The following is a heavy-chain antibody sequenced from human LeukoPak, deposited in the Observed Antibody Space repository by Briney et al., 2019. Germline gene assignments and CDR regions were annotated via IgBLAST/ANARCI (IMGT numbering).Heavy chain of an antibody. V-gene: IGHV1-2*02. Sequence: GASVKVSCKASGYTFTGYYMHWVRQAPGQGLEWMGWINPNSGGTNYAQKFQGRVTMTRDTSISTAYMELSRLRSDDTAVYYCARDRTIFGVVSYYFDYRGQGTLVTVSS. D-gene: IGHD3-3*01. CDR1: GYTFTGYY. CDR3: ARDRTIFGVVSYYFDY. J-gene: IGHJ4*02. CDR2: INPNSGGT.